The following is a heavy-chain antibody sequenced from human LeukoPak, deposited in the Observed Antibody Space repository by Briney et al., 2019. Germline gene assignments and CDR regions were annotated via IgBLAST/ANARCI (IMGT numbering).Heavy chain of an antibody. CDR1: GFTFSSYW. Sequence: GESLRLSCAASGFTFSSYWMSWVRQAPGKGLEWVSAISGSGGSTYYADSVKGRFTISRDNSKNTLYLQMNSLRAEDTAVYYCAKDDDFRSGYYFGYWGQGTLVTVSS. J-gene: IGHJ4*02. V-gene: IGHV3-23*01. CDR3: AKDDDFRSGYYFGY. CDR2: ISGSGGST. D-gene: IGHD3-3*01.